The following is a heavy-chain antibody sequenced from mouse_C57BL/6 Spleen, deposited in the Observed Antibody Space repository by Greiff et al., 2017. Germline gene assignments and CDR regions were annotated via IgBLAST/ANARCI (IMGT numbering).Heavy chain of an antibody. CDR2: IDPETGGT. CDR3: TRNDGYYFDY. V-gene: IGHV1-15*01. D-gene: IGHD2-3*01. CDR1: GYTFTDYE. Sequence: VKLVESGAELVRPGASVTLSCKASGYTFTDYEMHWVKQTPVHGLEWIGAIDPETGGTAYNQKFKGKAILTADKSSSTAYMELRSLTSEDSAVYYCTRNDGYYFDYWGQGTTLTVSS. J-gene: IGHJ2*01.